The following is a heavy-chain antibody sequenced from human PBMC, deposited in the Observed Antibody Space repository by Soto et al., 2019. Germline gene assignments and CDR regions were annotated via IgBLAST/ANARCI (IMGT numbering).Heavy chain of an antibody. CDR2: IYYSGST. Sequence: SETLSLTCTVSGGSISSYDWSWIRQPPGKGLEWIGYIYYSGSTNYNPSLKSRVTISVDTSKNQFSLKLSSVTAADTAVYYCARDLSYCSSTSCHTLFDPWGQGTLVTVS. V-gene: IGHV4-59*01. J-gene: IGHJ5*02. D-gene: IGHD2-2*01. CDR1: GGSISSYD. CDR3: ARDLSYCSSTSCHTLFDP.